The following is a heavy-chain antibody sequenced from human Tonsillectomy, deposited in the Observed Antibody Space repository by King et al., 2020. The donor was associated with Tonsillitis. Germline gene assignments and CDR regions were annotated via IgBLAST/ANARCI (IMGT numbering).Heavy chain of an antibody. Sequence: QLQESGPGLVKPSETLSLTCTVTSGSFSTGDYYWSWIRQPPGKGLEWIGYISSSGNTYYNPSLESRLTISLDTSRSQFSLKLTSATAADTALYYCARDYGDYAAFDYWGHGTLVTVSS. V-gene: IGHV4-30-4*01. J-gene: IGHJ4*01. D-gene: IGHD4-17*01. CDR2: ISSSGNT. CDR1: SGSFSTGDYY. CDR3: ARDYGDYAAFDY.